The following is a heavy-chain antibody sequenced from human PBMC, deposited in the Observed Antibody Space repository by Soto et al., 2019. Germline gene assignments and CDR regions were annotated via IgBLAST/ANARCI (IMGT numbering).Heavy chain of an antibody. J-gene: IGHJ4*02. CDR2: SRNRVKSFNT. Sequence: EVQLVESGGGLVQPGGSLRLSCAASGFTLSDHYLDWVRQAPGKGLEWVGRSRNRVKSFNTAYAASVRGRFTISRDDSISSLYLRVTSLKTYDTAVYYIARASTPDAAGYHYWGQGTRVTVSS. V-gene: IGHV3-72*01. D-gene: IGHD2-2*01. CDR3: ARASTPDAAGYHY. CDR1: GFTLSDHY.